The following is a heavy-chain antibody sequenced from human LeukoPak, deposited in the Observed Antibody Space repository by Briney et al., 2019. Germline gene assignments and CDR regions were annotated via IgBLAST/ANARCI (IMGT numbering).Heavy chain of an antibody. V-gene: IGHV3-23*01. Sequence: PGGSLRLSCTVSGFTLSSYEMSWIRQAPGKGLEWVSSIDYDGGSGHYADSVKGRFTISRDNSKNTLYLQMNSLRAEDTAVYYCAKDLTTTVTTIGAGGFDYWGQGTLVTVSS. D-gene: IGHD4-17*01. CDR1: GFTLSSYE. CDR2: IDYDGGSG. CDR3: AKDLTTTVTTIGAGGFDY. J-gene: IGHJ4*02.